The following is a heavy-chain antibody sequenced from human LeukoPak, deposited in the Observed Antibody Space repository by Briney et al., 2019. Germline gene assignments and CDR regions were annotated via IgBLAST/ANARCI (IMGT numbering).Heavy chain of an antibody. CDR3: AKLLLETGGIGEEFDY. CDR1: GFTFSSYA. CDR2: IRYDGNKK. D-gene: IGHD1-26*01. Sequence: GGSLRLSSAASGFTFSSYAMSWVRQAPGKGLEWVALIRYDGNKKYYADAVKGRFTISRDNSRNTVYLQMNSLTSEDTAVYYCAKLLLETGGIGEEFDYWGQGTLVTVSS. V-gene: IGHV3-30*02. J-gene: IGHJ4*02.